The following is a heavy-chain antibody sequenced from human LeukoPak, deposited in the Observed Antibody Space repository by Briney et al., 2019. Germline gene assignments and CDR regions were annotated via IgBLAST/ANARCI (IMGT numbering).Heavy chain of an antibody. CDR3: VRVEGYSYGAYYYYYYYMDV. D-gene: IGHD5-18*01. CDR2: INWNGGST. J-gene: IGHJ6*03. Sequence: PGGSLRLSCAASGFTFDDYGMSWVRQAPGKGLEWVSGINWNGGSTVYADSVKGRFAISRDNAKNSLYLQMNSLRAEDTALYYCVRVEGYSYGAYYYYYYYMDVWGNGTTVTVSS. V-gene: IGHV3-20*04. CDR1: GFTFDDYG.